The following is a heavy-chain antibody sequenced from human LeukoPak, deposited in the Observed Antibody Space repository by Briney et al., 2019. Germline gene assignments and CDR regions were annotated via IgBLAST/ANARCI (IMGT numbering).Heavy chain of an antibody. CDR3: ARDSSGFTRWFDP. Sequence: GGSLRLPCAASGFTFSSYWMSWVRQAPGKGLEWVANIKQDGSEKYYVDSVKGRFTISRDNAKNSLYLQMNSLRAEDTAVYYCARDSSGFTRWFDPWGQGTLVTVSS. CDR2: IKQDGSEK. CDR1: GFTFSSYW. V-gene: IGHV3-7*01. D-gene: IGHD6-19*01. J-gene: IGHJ5*02.